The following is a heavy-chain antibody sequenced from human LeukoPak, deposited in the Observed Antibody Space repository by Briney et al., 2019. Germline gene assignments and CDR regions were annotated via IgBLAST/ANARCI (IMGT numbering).Heavy chain of an antibody. D-gene: IGHD3-10*02. V-gene: IGHV4-39*07. J-gene: IGHJ5*02. CDR3: AREMFGELLSGWFDP. CDR2: IYHSGST. CDR1: GGSISSGDYY. Sequence: SETLSLTCTVSGGSISSGDYYWSWIRQPPGKGLEWIGEIYHSGSTNYNPSLKSRVTISVDKSKNQFSLKLSSVTAADTAVYYCAREMFGELLSGWFDPWGQGTLVTVSS.